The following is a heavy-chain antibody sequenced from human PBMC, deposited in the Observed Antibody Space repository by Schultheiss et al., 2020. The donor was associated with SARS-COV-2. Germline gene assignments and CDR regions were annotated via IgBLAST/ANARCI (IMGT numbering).Heavy chain of an antibody. Sequence: SETLSLTCTVSGGSISSSSYYWGWIRQPPGKGLEWIGSIYYSGSTYYNPSLKSRVTISVDTSKNQFSLKLSSVTAADTAVYYCARLIVGATRNYFDYWGQGTLVTVSS. V-gene: IGHV4-39*01. D-gene: IGHD1-26*01. CDR3: ARLIVGATRNYFDY. CDR1: GGSISSSSYY. J-gene: IGHJ4*02. CDR2: IYYSGST.